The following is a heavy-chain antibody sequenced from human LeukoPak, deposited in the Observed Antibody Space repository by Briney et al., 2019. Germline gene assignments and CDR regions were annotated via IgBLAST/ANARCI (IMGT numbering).Heavy chain of an antibody. CDR2: TVGIGPDT. CDR1: GFTFVSHW. V-gene: IGHV3-23*01. D-gene: IGHD2-15*01. Sequence: GGSLRLSCVASGFTFVSHWMTWVRQAPGKGLEWVAATVGIGPDTYHADSVKGRFTISRDNSKNILYLQMNSLRVEDTAVYYCTKASAARCIGVFCYPFDHWGQGTLVTVSS. J-gene: IGHJ4*02. CDR3: TKASAARCIGVFCYPFDH.